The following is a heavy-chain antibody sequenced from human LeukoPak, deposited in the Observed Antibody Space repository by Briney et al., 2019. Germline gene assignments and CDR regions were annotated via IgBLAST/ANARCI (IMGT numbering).Heavy chain of an antibody. J-gene: IGHJ5*02. V-gene: IGHV4-39*01. D-gene: IGHD3-22*01. Sequence: SETLSLTCTVSGGSISSSSYYWGWIRQPPGKGLERIGSIYYSGSTYYNPSLKSRVTISVDTSKNQFSLKLSSVTAADTAVYYCASDPYYYDSSGYYYLSDSWGQGTLVTVSS. CDR1: GGSISSSSYY. CDR3: ASDPYYYDSSGYYYLSDS. CDR2: IYYSGST.